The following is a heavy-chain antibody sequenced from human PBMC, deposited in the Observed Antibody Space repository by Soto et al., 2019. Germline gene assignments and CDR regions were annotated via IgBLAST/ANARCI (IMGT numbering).Heavy chain of an antibody. CDR1: GFTFSTYG. CDR2: ISNGGSDQ. Sequence: QVQLVESGGGVVQPGRSLRLSCAASGFTFSTYGMHWVRQAPGKGLEWVAVISNGGSDQYYGDSVKGRFTVSRDNSKNTMSLQMNSLRHEDTAVYYSAKRFSASWSIESWGQGTLVIVSS. D-gene: IGHD6-13*01. J-gene: IGHJ5*01. CDR3: AKRFSASWSIES. V-gene: IGHV3-30*18.